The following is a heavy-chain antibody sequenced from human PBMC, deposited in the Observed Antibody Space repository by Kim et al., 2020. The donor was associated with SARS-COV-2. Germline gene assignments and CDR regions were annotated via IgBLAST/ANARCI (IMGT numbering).Heavy chain of an antibody. Sequence: GGSLRLSCAVSGFTLYDYGMHWVRQAPGKGPEWVSGIIWNTGSTGYADSVRGRFTVSRDNASNSLYLQMNSLRTEDTALYYCVKDITPGGAGVWGPGTTVTVSS. CDR1: GFTLYDYG. CDR2: IIWNTGST. CDR3: VKDITPGGAGV. D-gene: IGHD3-10*01. J-gene: IGHJ6*02. V-gene: IGHV3-9*01.